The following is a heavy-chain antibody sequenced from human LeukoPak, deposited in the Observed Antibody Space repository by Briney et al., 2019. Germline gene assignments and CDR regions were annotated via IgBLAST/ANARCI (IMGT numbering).Heavy chain of an antibody. D-gene: IGHD2-2*02. J-gene: IGHJ4*02. CDR1: GGSISSYY. V-gene: IGHV4-39*01. CDR3: AGHNRLEYCSSTSCYIVDY. Sequence: PSETLSLTCTVSGGSISSYYWGWIRQPPGKGLEWIGSIYYSGSTYYNPSLKSRVTISVDTSKNQFSLKLSSVTAADTAVYYCAGHNRLEYCSSTSCYIVDYWGQGTLVTVSS. CDR2: IYYSGST.